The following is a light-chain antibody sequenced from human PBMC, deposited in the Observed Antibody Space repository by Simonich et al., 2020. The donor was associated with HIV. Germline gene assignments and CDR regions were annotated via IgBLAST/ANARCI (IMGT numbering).Light chain of an antibody. CDR1: SSDVGGYTY. V-gene: IGLV2-14*03. Sequence: QSALTQPASVSGSPGQSITIPCTGTSSDVGGYTYDTWYQQHPGKAPKLMIYDVSNRPSGVSNSFSGSKSSNTASRTILGRQAEDEADYYCSSYTSSSTVVFGGGTKLTVL. CDR2: DVS. J-gene: IGLJ2*01. CDR3: SSYTSSSTVV.